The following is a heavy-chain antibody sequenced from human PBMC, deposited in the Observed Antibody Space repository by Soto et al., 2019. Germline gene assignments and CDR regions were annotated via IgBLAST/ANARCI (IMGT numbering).Heavy chain of an antibody. V-gene: IGHV4-61*01. J-gene: IGHJ4*02. CDR1: GGSVSSGIYY. Sequence: SETLSLTCTVSGGSVSSGIYYWSWIRQPPGKGLEWIGYIYYCGSTNYNPSLKSRVTISVDTSKNQFSLKLSSVTAADTAVYYCARAGYYDSSGYYYRFDYWGQGTLVTVSS. CDR2: IYYCGST. CDR3: ARAGYYDSSGYYYRFDY. D-gene: IGHD3-22*01.